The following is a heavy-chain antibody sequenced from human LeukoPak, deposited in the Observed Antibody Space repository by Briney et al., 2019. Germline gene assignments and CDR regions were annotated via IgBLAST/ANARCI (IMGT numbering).Heavy chain of an antibody. Sequence: PGGSLRLSCAASEFSVGSNYMTWVRQAPGKGLEWVSLIYSGGSTYYADSVKGRFTISRDNSKNTLFLQMNSLGAEDSAVYYCARGNFYSGSGSSPLDYWGQGTVVTVSS. J-gene: IGHJ4*02. CDR2: IYSGGST. CDR3: ARGNFYSGSGSSPLDY. D-gene: IGHD3-10*01. CDR1: EFSVGSNY. V-gene: IGHV3-66*01.